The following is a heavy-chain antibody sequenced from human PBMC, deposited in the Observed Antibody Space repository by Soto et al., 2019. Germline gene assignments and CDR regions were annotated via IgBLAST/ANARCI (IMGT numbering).Heavy chain of an antibody. J-gene: IGHJ4*02. Sequence: SETLSLTCAVYGGSFSGYYWTWIRQPPGTGLEWIGEINHSGSTNYNPSLKSRVTISVDTSKNQFSLKLSSVTAADTAVYYCARDKITGLFDYWGQGTLVTVSS. CDR1: GGSFSGYY. CDR2: INHSGST. D-gene: IGHD2-8*02. V-gene: IGHV4-34*01. CDR3: ARDKITGLFDY.